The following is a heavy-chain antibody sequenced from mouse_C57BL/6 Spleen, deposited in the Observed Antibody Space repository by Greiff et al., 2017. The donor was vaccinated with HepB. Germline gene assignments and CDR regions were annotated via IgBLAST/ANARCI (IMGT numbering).Heavy chain of an antibody. D-gene: IGHD4-1*01. Sequence: ESGGGLVKPGGSLKLSCAASGFTFSSYTMSWVRQTPEKRLEWVATISVGGGNTYYPDSGKGRYTISRDNAKNTLYLQMSSLRSEDTALYCCARHRTGTKYFDDGGQGTTLTVA. V-gene: IGHV5-9*01. CDR3: ARHRTGTKYFDD. J-gene: IGHJ2*01. CDR2: ISVGGGNT. CDR1: GFTFSSYT.